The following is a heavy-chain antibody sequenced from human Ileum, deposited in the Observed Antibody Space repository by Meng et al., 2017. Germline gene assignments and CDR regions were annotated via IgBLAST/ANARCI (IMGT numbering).Heavy chain of an antibody. CDR3: ARDFDREN. V-gene: IGHV3-74*01. CDR1: VFTFSGYW. J-gene: IGHJ4*02. CDR2: ISPDGTRT. Sequence: EVKVVECGVGPAQPGGAMRPACAASVFTFSGYWVHWVRQGPGKGLVWLSRISPDGTRTNYADSVKGRFTVSRDNVKNTLYLQMNSLTAEDTAVYFCARDFDRENWGQGTLVTVSS.